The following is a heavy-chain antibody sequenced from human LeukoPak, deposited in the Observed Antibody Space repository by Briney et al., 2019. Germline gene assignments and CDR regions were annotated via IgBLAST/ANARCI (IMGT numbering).Heavy chain of an antibody. CDR2: INPNSGGT. D-gene: IGHD3-10*01. Sequence: GASVKVSCKASGYTFTGYYMHWVRQAPGQGLEGMGWINPNSGGTNYAQKFQGWVTMTRDTSISTAYMELSRLRSDDTAVYYCARGGSPEGYYYYGVDVWGQGTTVTVSS. CDR1: GYTFTGYY. V-gene: IGHV1-2*04. CDR3: ARGGSPEGYYYYGVDV. J-gene: IGHJ6*02.